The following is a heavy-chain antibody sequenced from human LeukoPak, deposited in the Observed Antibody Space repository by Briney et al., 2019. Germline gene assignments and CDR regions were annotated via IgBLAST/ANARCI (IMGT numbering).Heavy chain of an antibody. J-gene: IGHJ6*02. CDR2: ISWNSGSI. D-gene: IGHD6-13*01. V-gene: IGHV3-9*01. CDR1: GFTFDDYA. Sequence: GGSLRLSCAASGFTFDDYAMHWVRQAPGKGLEWVSGISWNSGSIGYADSVKGRFTISRDNAKNSLYLQMNSLRAEDTALYYCAKDTAAGKDGMDVWGQGTTVTVSS. CDR3: AKDTAAGKDGMDV.